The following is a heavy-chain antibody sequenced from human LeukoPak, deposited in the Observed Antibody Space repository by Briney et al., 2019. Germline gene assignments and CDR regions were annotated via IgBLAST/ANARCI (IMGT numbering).Heavy chain of an antibody. J-gene: IGHJ4*02. V-gene: IGHV7-4-1*02. CDR1: XYTFTXYX. D-gene: IGHD6-13*01. CDR3: ARGHSSPLG. CDR2: INTNTGNP. Sequence: KVXCXASXYTFTXYXMNWVRQAPGQGLEWMGWINTNTGNPTYAQGFTGRFVFSLDTSVSTAYLQISSLKAEDTAVYYCARGHSSPLGWGQGTLVTVSS.